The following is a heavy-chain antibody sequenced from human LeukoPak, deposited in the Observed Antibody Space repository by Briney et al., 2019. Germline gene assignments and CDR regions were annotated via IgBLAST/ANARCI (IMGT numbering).Heavy chain of an antibody. D-gene: IGHD3-10*01. CDR2: IYYSGST. Sequence: PGGSLRLSCAASGFIFSSHGMNWVRQPPGKGLEWIGSIYYSGSTYYNPSLKSRVTISVDTSKNQFSLKLSSVTAADTAVYYCARMGSGNSVDYFDYWGQGTLVTVSS. CDR1: GFIFSSHGMN. J-gene: IGHJ4*02. CDR3: ARMGSGNSVDYFDY. V-gene: IGHV4-39*01.